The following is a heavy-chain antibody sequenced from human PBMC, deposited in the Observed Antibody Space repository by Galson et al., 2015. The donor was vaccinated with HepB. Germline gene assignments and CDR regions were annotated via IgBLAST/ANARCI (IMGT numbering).Heavy chain of an antibody. Sequence: SVKVSCKASGGTFSSYAISWVRQAPGQGLEWMGGIIPIFGTANYAQKFQGRVTITADESTSTAYMELSSLRSEDTAVYYCASVTVGSGSYYAANWYYYYYMDVWGKGTTVTVSS. J-gene: IGHJ6*03. CDR2: IIPIFGTA. D-gene: IGHD3-10*01. V-gene: IGHV1-69*13. CDR1: GGTFSSYA. CDR3: ASVTVGSGSYYAANWYYYYYMDV.